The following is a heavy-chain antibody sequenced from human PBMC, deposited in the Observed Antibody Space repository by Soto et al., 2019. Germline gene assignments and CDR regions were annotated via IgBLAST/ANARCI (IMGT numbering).Heavy chain of an antibody. V-gene: IGHV4-34*01. CDR1: GGSFSGYY. J-gene: IGHJ3*02. CDR3: ARFPLRYFDWFPSPSDAFDI. CDR2: INHSGST. D-gene: IGHD3-9*01. Sequence: PSETLSLTCAVYGGSFSGYYWSWIRQPPGKGLEWIGEINHSGSTNYNPSLKSRVTISVDTSKNQFSLKLSSVTAADTAVYYCARFPLRYFDWFPSPSDAFDIWGQGTMVTVSS.